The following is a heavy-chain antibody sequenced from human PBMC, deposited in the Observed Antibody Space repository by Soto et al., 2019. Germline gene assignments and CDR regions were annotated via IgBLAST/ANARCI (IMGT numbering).Heavy chain of an antibody. CDR2: IYYSGST. Sequence: QVQLQESGPGLVKPSETLSLTCTVSGGSITNHYWSWIRQPPGKGMEWMRYIYYSGSTNYNPSLKSRVTLSVDTSTNQFSLKLTSVTAADTAVYYCARGGWDLTSWGRGSLVTVSS. CDR1: GGSITNHY. CDR3: ARGGWDLTS. J-gene: IGHJ2*01. D-gene: IGHD6-19*01. V-gene: IGHV4-59*11.